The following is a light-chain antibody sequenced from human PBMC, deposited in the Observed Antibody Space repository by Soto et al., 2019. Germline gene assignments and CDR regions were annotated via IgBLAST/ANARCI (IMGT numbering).Light chain of an antibody. V-gene: IGKV1-27*01. CDR1: QGISNY. CDR2: AAS. J-gene: IGKJ4*01. CDR3: QKYNSAPLT. Sequence: DIQMTQSPSSLSASVGDRVTITCRASQGISNYLAWYQQKPAKVPKLLIYAASTLQSGVPSRFSVSRSGTDFTLTISSPQPEDVATYYCQKYNSAPLTFRGGTKVEIK.